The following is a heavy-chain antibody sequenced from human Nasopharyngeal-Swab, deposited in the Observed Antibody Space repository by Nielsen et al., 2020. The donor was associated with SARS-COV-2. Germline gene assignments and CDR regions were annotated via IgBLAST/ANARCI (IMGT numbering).Heavy chain of an antibody. CDR1: GFIFSASA. J-gene: IGHJ4*02. CDR3: TTDFYFDY. Sequence: GESLKISCAASGFIFSASAIHWVRQASGKGLDWVGRIGDKDHNYATTYGASVQGRFTTSRDDSKNTAFLQMDSLKTEDTALYYCTTDFYFDYWGQGTLVTVSS. CDR2: IGDKDHNYAT. V-gene: IGHV3-73*01.